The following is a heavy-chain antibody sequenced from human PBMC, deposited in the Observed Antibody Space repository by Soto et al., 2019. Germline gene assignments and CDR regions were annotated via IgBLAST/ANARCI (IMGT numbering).Heavy chain of an antibody. CDR2: IKQDGSEK. V-gene: IGHV3-7*01. J-gene: IGHJ5*02. D-gene: IGHD4-17*01. CDR3: AREREGYGGTNWFDP. CDR1: GFTFSSYW. Sequence: GGSLRLSCAASGFTFSSYWMGWVRQAPGKGLEWVANIKQDGSEKYYVDSVKGRFTTSRDNAKNSLYLQMNSLRAEDTAVYYCAREREGYGGTNWFDPWGQGTLVTVSS.